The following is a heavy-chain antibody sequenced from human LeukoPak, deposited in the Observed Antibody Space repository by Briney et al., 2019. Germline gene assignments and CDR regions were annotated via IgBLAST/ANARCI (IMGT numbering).Heavy chain of an antibody. CDR1: GFTFSSYG. D-gene: IGHD1-26*01. J-gene: IGHJ4*02. CDR2: ISYDGSNK. CDR3: AKAHIVGATSSDY. Sequence: GGSLRLSCAASGFTFSSYGMHWVRQAPGKGLEWVAVISYDGSNKYYADSVKGRFTISRDNSKNTLYLQMNSLRAEDTAVYYCAKAHIVGATSSDYWGQGTLVTVSS. V-gene: IGHV3-30*18.